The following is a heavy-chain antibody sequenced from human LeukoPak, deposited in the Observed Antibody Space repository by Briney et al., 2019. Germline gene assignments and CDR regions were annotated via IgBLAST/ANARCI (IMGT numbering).Heavy chain of an antibody. D-gene: IGHD3-22*01. V-gene: IGHV3-23*01. CDR3: AKNDLDSSGYYYFDY. CDR2: NGSGDNT. Sequence: GGSLRLSCVASGFTFSSYAMSWVRQAPGKGLEWVSDNGSGDNTYYADSVKGRFTISRDNSKNTLYLQMNSLRAEDTAVYYCAKNDLDSSGYYYFDYWGQGTLVTVSS. CDR1: GFTFSSYA. J-gene: IGHJ4*02.